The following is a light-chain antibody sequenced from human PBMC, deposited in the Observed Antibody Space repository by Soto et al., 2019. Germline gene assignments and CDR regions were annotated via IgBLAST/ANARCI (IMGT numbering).Light chain of an antibody. CDR2: DVS. V-gene: IGLV2-14*01. Sequence: QSALTQPASVSGSPGQSITISCTGTSSDVGSYNYVSWYQQYPGKAPKLMIYDVSNRPSGVSYRFSGSKSGNTASLTISGLQAEDEADYYCSSYTSSSGHVVFGGGTKLTVL. CDR1: SSDVGSYNY. J-gene: IGLJ2*01. CDR3: SSYTSSSGHVV.